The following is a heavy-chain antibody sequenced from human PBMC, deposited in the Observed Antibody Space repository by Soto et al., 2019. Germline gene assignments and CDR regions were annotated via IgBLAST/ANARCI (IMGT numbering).Heavy chain of an antibody. CDR1: GFTFSNAW. Sequence: GGSLRLSCAASGFTFSNAWMSWVRQAPGKGLEWVGRIKSKTDGGTTDYAAPVKGRFTISRDDSKNTLYLQMNSLKTEDTAVYYCTTPIFGRTRYYMDVWGKGTTVTVSS. V-gene: IGHV3-15*01. D-gene: IGHD2-2*01. CDR2: IKSKTDGGTT. J-gene: IGHJ6*03. CDR3: TTPIFGRTRYYMDV.